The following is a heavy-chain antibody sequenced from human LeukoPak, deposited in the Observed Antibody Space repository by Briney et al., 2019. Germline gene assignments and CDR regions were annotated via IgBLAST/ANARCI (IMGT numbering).Heavy chain of an antibody. CDR3: ARGGYDYPADY. Sequence: GGSLRLSCAASGFTLSGFEMNWFRQAPGKGLEWVSFLNSPGHTFYYADSVRSRFTISRDNAKNSLYLQMNSLGADDTAVYYCARGGYDYPADYWGQGTLVTVSS. CDR1: GFTLSGFE. J-gene: IGHJ4*02. CDR2: LNSPGHTF. V-gene: IGHV3-48*03. D-gene: IGHD5-12*01.